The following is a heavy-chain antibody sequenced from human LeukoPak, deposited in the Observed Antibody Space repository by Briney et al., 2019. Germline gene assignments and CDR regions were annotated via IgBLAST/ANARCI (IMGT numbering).Heavy chain of an antibody. Sequence: SETPSLTCAVYGGSFSGYYWSWIRQPPGKGLEWIGEINHSGSTNYNPSLKSRVTISVDTSKNQFSLKLSSVTAADTAVYYCARGVQQWPFDYWGQGTLVTVSS. CDR3: ARGVQQWPFDY. V-gene: IGHV4-34*01. CDR1: GGSFSGYY. J-gene: IGHJ4*02. D-gene: IGHD6-19*01. CDR2: INHSGST.